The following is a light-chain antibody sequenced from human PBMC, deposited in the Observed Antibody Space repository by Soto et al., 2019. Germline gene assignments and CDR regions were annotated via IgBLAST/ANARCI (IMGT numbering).Light chain of an antibody. V-gene: IGLV4-69*01. CDR3: QTWGSGIRVV. CDR2: LKSDGSH. Sequence: QSVLTQSPSASASLGASVELTCTLSSGHNSYAIAWHQQQPEKGPRFLMKLKSDGSHSKGDGIPDRFSGSSSGAERYLTISSLQSEDEADYYCQTWGSGIRVVFGGGTQVTVL. J-gene: IGLJ2*01. CDR1: SGHNSYA.